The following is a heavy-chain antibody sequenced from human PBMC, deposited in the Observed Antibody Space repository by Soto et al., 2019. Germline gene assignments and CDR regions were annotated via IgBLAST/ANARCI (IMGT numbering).Heavy chain of an antibody. CDR3: ASHYDMWRGYLSPVDY. J-gene: IGHJ4*02. D-gene: IGHD3-3*01. CDR1: GYTFSDYY. CDR2: IDTSGTKI. Sequence: QVQLVESGGDLVKPGGSLRLSCAASGYTFSDYYMSWIRQAPGKGLEWISYIDTSGTKIYYADSVKGRFTITRDNAKNSLYLEKNSLRDEDTAVYYCASHYDMWRGYLSPVDYWGQGTLVTVSS. V-gene: IGHV3-11*01.